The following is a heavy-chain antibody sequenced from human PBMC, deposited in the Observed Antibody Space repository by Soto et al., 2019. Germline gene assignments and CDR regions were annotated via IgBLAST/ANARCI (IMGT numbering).Heavy chain of an antibody. CDR1: GFTFSNAW. D-gene: IGHD2-2*01. CDR3: TPAVVPAANGMDV. V-gene: IGHV3-15*07. J-gene: IGHJ6*02. Sequence: EVQLVESGGGLVKPGGSLRLSCAASGFTFSNAWMNWVRQAPGKGLEWVGRIKSKTDGGTTDYAAPVKGRFTISRDDSKNTLYLQMNSLKTEDTAVYYWTPAVVPAANGMDVWGQGTTVTVSS. CDR2: IKSKTDGGTT.